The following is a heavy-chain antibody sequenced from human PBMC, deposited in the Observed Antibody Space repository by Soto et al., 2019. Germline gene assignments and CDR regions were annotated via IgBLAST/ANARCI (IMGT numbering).Heavy chain of an antibody. CDR1: GFTFSSYW. CDR2: INSDGSST. D-gene: IGHD2-2*01. J-gene: IGHJ4*02. Sequence: GGSLRLSCAASGFTFSSYWMHWVRQAPGKGLVWVSRINSDGSSTSYADSVKGRFTISRDNAKNTLYLQMNSLRAEDTAVYYCAREERGYCSSTSCSFDYWGQGTLVTVSS. V-gene: IGHV3-74*01. CDR3: AREERGYCSSTSCSFDY.